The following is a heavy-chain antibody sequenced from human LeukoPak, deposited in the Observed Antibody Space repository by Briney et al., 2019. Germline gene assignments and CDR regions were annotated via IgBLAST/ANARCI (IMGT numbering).Heavy chain of an antibody. Sequence: ASVKVSCKASGYTFTSYGISWVRQAPGQGLEWMGWISAYNGNTNYAQKLQGRVTMTTDTSTSTAYMELRSMKSDDTAVYYCASLKNYYDSSGYLVTDAFDIWGQGTMVTVSS. CDR3: ASLKNYYDSSGYLVTDAFDI. V-gene: IGHV1-18*01. CDR1: GYTFTSYG. J-gene: IGHJ3*02. D-gene: IGHD3-22*01. CDR2: ISAYNGNT.